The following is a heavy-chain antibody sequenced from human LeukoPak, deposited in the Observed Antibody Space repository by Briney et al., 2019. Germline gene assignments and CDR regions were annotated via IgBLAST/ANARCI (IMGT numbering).Heavy chain of an antibody. D-gene: IGHD5-24*01. CDR1: GGSISSYY. V-gene: IGHV4-59*01. J-gene: IGHJ4*02. Sequence: SETLSLTCTVSGGSISSYYWSWIRQPPGKGLEWIGYIYYSGNTNYNPSLKSRVTISVDTSKNQFSLKLSSVTAADTAVYYCARTLINYRYYFDYWGQGTLVIVSS. CDR2: IYYSGNT. CDR3: ARTLINYRYYFDY.